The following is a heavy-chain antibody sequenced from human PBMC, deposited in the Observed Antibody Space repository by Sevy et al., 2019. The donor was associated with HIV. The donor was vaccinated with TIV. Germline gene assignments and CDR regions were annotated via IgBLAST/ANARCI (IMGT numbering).Heavy chain of an antibody. V-gene: IGHV4-34*01. CDR3: ARGGYSYGPRINNWFDP. J-gene: IGHJ5*02. CDR2: INHSGST. D-gene: IGHD5-18*01. CDR1: GGSFSGYY. Sequence: SETLSLTCAVYGGSFSGYYWSWIRQPPGKGLEWIGEINHSGSTNYNPSLKSRVTISVDTSKNQFSLKLSSVTAADTALYYCARGGYSYGPRINNWFDPWGQGTLVAVSS.